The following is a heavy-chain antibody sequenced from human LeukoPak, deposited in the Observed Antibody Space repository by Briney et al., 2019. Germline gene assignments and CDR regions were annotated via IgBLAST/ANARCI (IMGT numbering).Heavy chain of an antibody. V-gene: IGHV1-69*05. CDR3: ARDAHWGSGGDAFDI. CDR2: IIPIFGTA. CDR1: GGTFNSYA. J-gene: IGHJ3*02. Sequence: GASVKVSCKASGGTFNSYAISWVRQAPGQGLEWMGGIIPIFGTANYAQKFQGRVTITTDESTSTAYMELSSLRSEDTAVYYCARDAHWGSGGDAFDIWGQGTMVTVSS. D-gene: IGHD7-27*01.